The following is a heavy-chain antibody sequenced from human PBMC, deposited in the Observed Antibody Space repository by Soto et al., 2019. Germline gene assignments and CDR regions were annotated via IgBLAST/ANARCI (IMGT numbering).Heavy chain of an antibody. CDR3: ARVTRASSGGTGAY. Sequence: EVQLVESGGGLVQPWGSLRLSCAASGFSFDSYWMHWVRQAPGQGPVWVSRIDYDGTTTNYAEYVKGRFTISRDNAKNTMYLQMNCLRPEDTAVYYCARVTRASSGGTGAYWGQGTLVTVSS. D-gene: IGHD1-1*01. CDR2: IDYDGTTT. J-gene: IGHJ1*01. CDR1: GFSFDSYW. V-gene: IGHV3-74*01.